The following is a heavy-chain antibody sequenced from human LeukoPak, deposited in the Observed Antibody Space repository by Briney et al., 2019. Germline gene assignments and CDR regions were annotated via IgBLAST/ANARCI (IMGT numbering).Heavy chain of an antibody. CDR1: GFTFSSYA. V-gene: IGHV3-30*04. Sequence: GGSLRLSCAASGFTFSSYAMHWVRQAPGKGLEWVAVISYDGSNKYYADSVKGRFTISRDNSKNTLYLQMNSLRAEDTAVYYCARDHRDDRYSYGGAMDVWGKGTTVTISS. D-gene: IGHD5-18*01. CDR2: ISYDGSNK. CDR3: ARDHRDDRYSYGGAMDV. J-gene: IGHJ6*04.